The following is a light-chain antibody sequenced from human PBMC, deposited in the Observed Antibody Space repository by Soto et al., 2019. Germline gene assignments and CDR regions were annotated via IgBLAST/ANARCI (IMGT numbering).Light chain of an antibody. Sequence: QSVLTQPPSVSGAPGQRVTISCTGSSSNFGAGYDVHWYQQLPGTAPKLLIYGDSNRPSGVPDRFSGSKSGTSASLAITGLQAEDEADYYCQSYDSSLSAVVVGGGTKVTVL. CDR3: QSYDSSLSAVV. CDR2: GDS. CDR1: SSNFGAGYD. J-gene: IGLJ2*01. V-gene: IGLV1-40*01.